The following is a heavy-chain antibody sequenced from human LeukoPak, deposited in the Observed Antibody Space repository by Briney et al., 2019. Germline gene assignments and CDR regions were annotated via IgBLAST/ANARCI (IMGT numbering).Heavy chain of an antibody. D-gene: IGHD3-9*01. V-gene: IGHV5-51*01. Sequence: GESLKISCKGSGYSFTSYWIGWVRQMPGKGLGWMGIIYPGDSDTRYSPSFQGQVTISADKSISTAYLQWSSLKASDTAMYYCARHRAYYDILTGLYYFDYWGQGTLVTVSS. CDR1: GYSFTSYW. CDR3: ARHRAYYDILTGLYYFDY. CDR2: IYPGDSDT. J-gene: IGHJ4*02.